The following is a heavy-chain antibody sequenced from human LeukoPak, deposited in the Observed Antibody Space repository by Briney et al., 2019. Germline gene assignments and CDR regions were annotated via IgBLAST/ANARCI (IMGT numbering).Heavy chain of an antibody. CDR2: IYYSGST. CDR1: GGSISSSSYY. D-gene: IGHD6-13*01. J-gene: IGHJ6*02. Sequence: SETLSLTCTVSGGSISSSSYYWGWIRQPPGQGLEWIGSIYYSGSTYYNPSLKSRVTISVDTSKNQFSLKLSSVTAADTAVYYCARQLASSWLGSYYYYGMDVWGQGTTVTVSS. CDR3: ARQLASSWLGSYYYYGMDV. V-gene: IGHV4-39*01.